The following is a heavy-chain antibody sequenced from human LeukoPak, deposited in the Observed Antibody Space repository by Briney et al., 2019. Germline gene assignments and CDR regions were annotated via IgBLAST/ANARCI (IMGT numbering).Heavy chain of an antibody. V-gene: IGHV4-39*07. J-gene: IGHJ6*03. CDR1: GGSISSSSYY. D-gene: IGHD3-10*01. CDR3: ARGHGSVLNSYYYMDV. Sequence: PSETLSLTCTVSGGSISSSSYYWGWIRQPPGKGLEWIGSIYHSGSTYYNPSLKSRVTISVDTSKNQFSLQLNSVTPEDTAVYYCARGHGSVLNSYYYMDVWGKGTTVTVSS. CDR2: IYHSGST.